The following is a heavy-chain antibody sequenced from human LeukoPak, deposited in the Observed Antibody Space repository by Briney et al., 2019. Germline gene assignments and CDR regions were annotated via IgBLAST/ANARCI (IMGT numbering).Heavy chain of an antibody. CDR1: GGSISSHY. CDR3: ARVSGYDSYYFDY. CDR2: IYYSRST. V-gene: IGHV4-59*11. D-gene: IGHD5-12*01. J-gene: IGHJ4*02. Sequence: SETLSLTCTVSGGSISSHYWSWIRQPPGKGLEWIGYIYYSRSTNYNPSLKSRVTISVDTSKNQFSLKLSSVTAADTAVYYCARVSGYDSYYFDYWGQGTLVTVSS.